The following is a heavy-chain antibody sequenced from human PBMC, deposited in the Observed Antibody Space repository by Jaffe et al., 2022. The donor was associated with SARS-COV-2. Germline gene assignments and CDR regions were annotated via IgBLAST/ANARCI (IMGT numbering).Heavy chain of an antibody. CDR1: GFSLSTSGVA. Sequence: QITLKESGPTLVKPTQTLTLTCTFSGFSLSTSGVAVGWIRQPPGKALEWLALLYWENDKRYSPSLKSRLTITKDPSRNQVVLTMTNMDPVDTATYYCSHTRIREPYYDVLTGYMFGGHFDYWGPGTLVTVSS. J-gene: IGHJ4*02. D-gene: IGHD3-9*01. V-gene: IGHV2-5*02. CDR3: SHTRIREPYYDVLTGYMFGGHFDY. CDR2: LYWENDK.